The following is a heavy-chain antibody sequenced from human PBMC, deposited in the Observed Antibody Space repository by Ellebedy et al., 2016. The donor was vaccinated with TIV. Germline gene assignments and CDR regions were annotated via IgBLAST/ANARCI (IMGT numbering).Heavy chain of an antibody. CDR3: ARRASYGDYAVQVNPWFDP. J-gene: IGHJ5*02. V-gene: IGHV3-7*01. CDR1: GFNFRSYW. D-gene: IGHD4-17*01. CDR2: IRQEGDEI. Sequence: PGGSLRLSCAASGFNFRSYWMTWVRQAPGKGLEWVAKIRQEGDEIYYVESVKGRFTISRDNAKNSLFLHMNSLRVEDTAVYYCARRASYGDYAVQVNPWFDPWGQGTLVTVSS.